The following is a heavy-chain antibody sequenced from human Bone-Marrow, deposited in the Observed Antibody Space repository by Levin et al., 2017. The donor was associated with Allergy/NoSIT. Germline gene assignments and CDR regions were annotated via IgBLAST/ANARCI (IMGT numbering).Heavy chain of an antibody. V-gene: IGHV4-34*01. J-gene: IGHJ4*02. CDR1: GGSFSGYY. D-gene: IGHD2-8*02. CDR3: ARYFVSGLDY. Sequence: SETLSLTCAVYGGSFSGYYWTWVRQSPGKGLEWIGEIDHRGSTTYNPSLTSRDSISVDRSTNQFSLRLKSVTAADTAVYFCARYFVSGLDYWGQGTLVTVSS. CDR2: IDHRGST.